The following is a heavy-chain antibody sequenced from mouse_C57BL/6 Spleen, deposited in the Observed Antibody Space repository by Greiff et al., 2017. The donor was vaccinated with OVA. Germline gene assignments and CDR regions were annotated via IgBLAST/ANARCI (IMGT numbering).Heavy chain of an antibody. CDR3: ARTAQVYYFDY. J-gene: IGHJ2*01. D-gene: IGHD3-2*02. CDR2: ISYDGSN. V-gene: IGHV3-6*01. CDR1: GYSITSGYY. Sequence: EVKLMESGPGLVKPSQSLSLTCSVTGYSITSGYYWTWIRQFPGNKLEWMGYISYDGSNNYNPSLKNRISITRDTSKNQFFLKLNSVTTEDTATYYCARTAQVYYFDYWGQGTTLTVSS.